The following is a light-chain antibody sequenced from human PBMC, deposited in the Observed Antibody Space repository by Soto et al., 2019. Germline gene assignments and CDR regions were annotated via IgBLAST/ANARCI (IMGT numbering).Light chain of an antibody. V-gene: IGKV3-20*01. CDR1: QSVSSSN. CDR3: QQYGSSPPLT. J-gene: IGKJ4*01. CDR2: GAS. Sequence: EIVLTQSPGTLSLSPGERAILSCRASQSVSSSNLAWYQQKPGQAPRLLIYGASSRATGIPDRFSGSGSGTDFTLTISRLEPEDFAVYYCQQYGSSPPLTFGGGTKVDIK.